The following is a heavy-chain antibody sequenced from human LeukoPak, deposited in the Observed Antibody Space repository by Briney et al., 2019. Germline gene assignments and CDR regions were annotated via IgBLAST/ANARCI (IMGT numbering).Heavy chain of an antibody. D-gene: IGHD5-24*01. V-gene: IGHV4-34*01. Sequence: PSETLSLTCAVYGGSFSGYYWSWIRQPPGKGLEWIGEINHSGSTNYNPSLKSRVTISVDTSKNQSSLKLSSVTAADTAVYYCASASPLQLNYWGQGTLVTVSS. CDR3: ASASPLQLNY. CDR1: GGSFSGYY. J-gene: IGHJ4*02. CDR2: INHSGST.